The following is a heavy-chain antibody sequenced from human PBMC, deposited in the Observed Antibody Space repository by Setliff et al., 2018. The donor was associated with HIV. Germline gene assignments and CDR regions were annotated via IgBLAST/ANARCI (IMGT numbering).Heavy chain of an antibody. D-gene: IGHD6-13*01. CDR3: ARIGSGWSVGWFDP. J-gene: IGHJ5*02. CDR2: IYHSEST. CDR1: GYSISSGYY. V-gene: IGHV4-38-2*01. Sequence: PSETLSLTCAVSGYSISSGYYWGWIRQPPGKGLEWIGSIYHSESTYYNPSLKSRVTVSIDTSKNQLSLKLRSVTAADTAVYYCARIGSGWSVGWFDPWGQGTLVTVSS.